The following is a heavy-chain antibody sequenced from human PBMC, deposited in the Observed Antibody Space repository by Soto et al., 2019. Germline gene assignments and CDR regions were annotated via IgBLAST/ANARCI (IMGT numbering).Heavy chain of an antibody. J-gene: IGHJ3*02. Sequence: GGSLRLSCAASGFTFSSYGMHWVRQAPGKGLEWVAVIWYDGSNKYYADSVKGRFTISRDNSKNTLYLQMNSLRAEDTAVYYCASRSQGSDAFDIWGQGTMVTVSS. V-gene: IGHV3-33*01. CDR3: ASRSQGSDAFDI. CDR1: GFTFSSYG. CDR2: IWYDGSNK. D-gene: IGHD1-26*01.